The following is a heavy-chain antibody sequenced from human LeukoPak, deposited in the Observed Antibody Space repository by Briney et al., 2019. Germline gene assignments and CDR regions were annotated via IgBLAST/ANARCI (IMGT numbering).Heavy chain of an antibody. CDR1: GGSFSGYY. V-gene: IGHV4-34*01. Sequence: SETLSLTCAVYGGSFSGYYWSWIRQPPGKGLEWIGEINHSGSTNYNPSLKSRVTISVDTSKNQFSLKLSSVTAADTAVYYCARSSAQWTFDYWGQGTLVTVSS. J-gene: IGHJ4*02. CDR3: ARSSAQWTFDY. CDR2: INHSGST. D-gene: IGHD3-10*01.